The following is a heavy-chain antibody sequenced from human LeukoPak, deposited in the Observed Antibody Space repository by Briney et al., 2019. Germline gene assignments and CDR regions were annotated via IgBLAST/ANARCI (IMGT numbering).Heavy chain of an antibody. Sequence: PGGSLRLSCAASGFTVSSNYMSWVRRAPGKGLEWVSIISGSGGVTYYADSVKGRFTISRDNSKNTLYLQMNSLRAEDTAVYYCAKDGYYYDSSAYYVIYYFDSWGQGTLVTVSS. D-gene: IGHD3-22*01. CDR3: AKDGYYYDSSAYYVIYYFDS. V-gene: IGHV3-23*01. CDR1: GFTVSSNY. J-gene: IGHJ4*02. CDR2: ISGSGGVT.